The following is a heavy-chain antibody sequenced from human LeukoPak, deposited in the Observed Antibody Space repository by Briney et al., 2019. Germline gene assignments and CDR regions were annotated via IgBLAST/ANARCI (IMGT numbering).Heavy chain of an antibody. D-gene: IGHD2-15*01. CDR1: GFTVSSNY. Sequence: GGSLRLSCAASGFTVSSNYMSWVRQAPGKGLEWVSVIFSGGTTYYADSVKGRFTISRDNSKNTLYLQMNSLRVEDTAVYYCARGGGNPYFYGMDVWGQGTTVTVSS. V-gene: IGHV3-53*01. J-gene: IGHJ6*02. CDR3: ARGGGNPYFYGMDV. CDR2: IFSGGTT.